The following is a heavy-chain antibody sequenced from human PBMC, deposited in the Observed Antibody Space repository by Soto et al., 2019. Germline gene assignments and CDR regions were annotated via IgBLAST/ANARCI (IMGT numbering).Heavy chain of an antibody. CDR1: GDTFSSYG. CDR3: ARRIVVKGMDV. CDR2: IIPLLETA. Sequence: QLQLVQSGAEVKKPGSSVKVSCKASGDTFSSYGISWVRQAPGQGLEWMGEIIPLLETANYAENFQGRVVMTADNSRSTVYMEVTSLRFEVTAVYFCARRIVVKGMDVWGQGTTVTVSS. J-gene: IGHJ6*02. V-gene: IGHV1-69*06. D-gene: IGHD3-22*01.